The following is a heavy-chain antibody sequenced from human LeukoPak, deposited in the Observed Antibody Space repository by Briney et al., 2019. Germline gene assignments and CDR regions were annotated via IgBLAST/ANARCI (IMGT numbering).Heavy chain of an antibody. CDR3: ARDCSSTSCYGY. CDR2: IIPIFGTA. Sequence: ASVKVSCKASGGTFSGYAISWVRQAPGQGLEWMGGIIPIFGTANYAQKFQGRVTITADESTSTAYMELSSLRSEDTAVYYCARDCSSTSCYGYWGQGTLVTVSS. CDR1: GGTFSGYA. J-gene: IGHJ4*02. V-gene: IGHV1-69*13. D-gene: IGHD2-2*01.